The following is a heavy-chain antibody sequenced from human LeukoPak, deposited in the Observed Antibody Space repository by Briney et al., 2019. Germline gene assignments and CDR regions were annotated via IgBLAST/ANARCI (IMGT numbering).Heavy chain of an antibody. V-gene: IGHV1-69*04. D-gene: IGHD2-15*01. CDR3: ARAKVDIVVVVAATDASDI. CDR2: IIPILGIA. CDR1: GGTFSSYA. Sequence: SVKVSCKASGGTFSSYAISWVRQAPGQGLEWMGRIIPILGIANYAQKFQGRVTITADKSTSTAYMELSSLRSEDTAVYYCARAKVDIVVVVAATDASDIWGQGTMVTVSS. J-gene: IGHJ3*02.